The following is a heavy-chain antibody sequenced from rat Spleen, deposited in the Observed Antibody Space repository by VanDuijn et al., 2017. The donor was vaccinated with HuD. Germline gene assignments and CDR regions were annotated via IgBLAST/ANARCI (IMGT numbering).Heavy chain of an antibody. D-gene: IGHD1-11*01. Sequence: QVQLKESGPGLVQPSQTLSLTCTVSGFSLTSNGVSWVRQPPGKGLEWIAAISTGGNTYYNSGLKSRLGSSRDNSKSQVFLQMKRKQTEGTAIYCCEGRGNYNWFAYWGQGTQVTVSS. CDR3: EGRGNYNWFAY. CDR1: GFSLTSNG. J-gene: IGHJ3*01. CDR2: ISTGGNT. V-gene: IGHV2S12*01.